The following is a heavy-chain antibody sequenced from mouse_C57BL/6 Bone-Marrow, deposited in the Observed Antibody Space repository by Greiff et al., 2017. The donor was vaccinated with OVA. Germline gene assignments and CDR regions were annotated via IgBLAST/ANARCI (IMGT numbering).Heavy chain of an antibody. Sequence: EVHLVESGGDLVKPGGSLKLSCAASGFTFSSYGMSWVRQTPDKRLEWVATISSGGSYTYYPDSVKGRFTISRDNAKNTLYLQMSSLKSEDTAMYYCARPHYSNYWYFDVWGTGTTVTVSS. CDR3: ARPHYSNYWYFDV. J-gene: IGHJ1*03. CDR1: GFTFSSYG. V-gene: IGHV5-6*01. D-gene: IGHD2-5*01. CDR2: ISSGGSYT.